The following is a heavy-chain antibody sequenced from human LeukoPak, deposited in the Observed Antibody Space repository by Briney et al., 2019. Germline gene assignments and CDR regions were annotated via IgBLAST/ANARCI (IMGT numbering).Heavy chain of an antibody. J-gene: IGHJ5*02. Sequence: QPGGSLRLSCAASGFTFSSYAMHWVRQAPGKGLEWVAVISYDGSNKYYADSVEGRFTISRDNSKNTLYLQMNSLRAEDTAVYYCASKEGSLRNPWGQGTLVTVSS. CDR1: GFTFSSYA. CDR3: ASKEGSLRNP. V-gene: IGHV3-30-3*01. CDR2: ISYDGSNK.